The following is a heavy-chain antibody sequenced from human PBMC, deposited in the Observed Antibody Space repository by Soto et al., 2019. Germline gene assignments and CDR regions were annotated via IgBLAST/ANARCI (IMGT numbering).Heavy chain of an antibody. CDR1: GDTFSHYV. J-gene: IGHJ3*01. D-gene: IGHD1-26*01. CDR3: ARIGVGSRR. V-gene: IGHV1-69*18. Sequence: VQMVQSGAEVKEHGSSVKVSCTNSGDTFSHYVMSWVRQAPGQGLEWMGSLAPISGSPNYAERFEGRLTISADAGTSTMYMELRSLKYDETAVYYCARIGVGSRRWGQGTMVTVSS. CDR2: LAPISGSP.